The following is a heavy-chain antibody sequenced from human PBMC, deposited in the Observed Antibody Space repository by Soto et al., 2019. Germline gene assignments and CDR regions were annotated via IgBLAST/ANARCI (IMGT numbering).Heavy chain of an antibody. CDR1: GYSFTSYW. D-gene: IGHD3-3*01. CDR3: ASGDFGSGSGRYGMDV. V-gene: IGHV5-51*01. Sequence: GESLKISCKGSGYSFTSYWIGWVRQMPGKGLEWMGIIYPGDSDTRYSPSFQGQVTISADKSISTAYLQWSSLKASDTAMYYCASGDFGSGSGRYGMDVWGQGTTVTVSS. J-gene: IGHJ6*02. CDR2: IYPGDSDT.